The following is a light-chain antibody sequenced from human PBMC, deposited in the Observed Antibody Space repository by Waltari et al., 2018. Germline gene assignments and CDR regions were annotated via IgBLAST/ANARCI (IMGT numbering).Light chain of an antibody. CDR2: KVS. V-gene: IGKV2-30*02. CDR1: QSLVHSDGNTY. CDR3: MQGTRWPRT. J-gene: IGKJ1*01. Sequence: DVVMTQSPLSLPVTLGQPASISCRSSQSLVHSDGNTYLNWFQQRPGQSPRRLIYKVSRRESGVPDRFSGSGSGTDFTLKISRVEAEDVGFYYCMQGTRWPRTFGQGSKVEIK.